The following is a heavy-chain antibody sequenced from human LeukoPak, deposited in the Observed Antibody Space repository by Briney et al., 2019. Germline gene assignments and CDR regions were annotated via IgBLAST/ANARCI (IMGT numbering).Heavy chain of an antibody. CDR3: ARQDIVEVVAAYDY. CDR2: ISSSSSYI. Sequence: GGSLRLSCAASGFTFSSYSMNWVRQAPGKGLEWVSSISSSSSYIYYADSVKGRFTISRDNAKNSLYLQMNSLRAEDTAVYYCARQDIVEVVAAYDYWGQGTLVTVSS. V-gene: IGHV3-21*01. J-gene: IGHJ4*02. CDR1: GFTFSSYS. D-gene: IGHD2-15*01.